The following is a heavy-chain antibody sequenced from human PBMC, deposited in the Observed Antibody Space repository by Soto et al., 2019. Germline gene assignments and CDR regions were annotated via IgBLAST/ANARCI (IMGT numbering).Heavy chain of an antibody. CDR1: GFTVSDHY. V-gene: IGHV3-72*01. Sequence: EVQLVESGGGLVQPGGSLRLSCAASGFTVSDHYMDWVRQIPGKGLEWVARMRHKVHLNTTQYAASVIGRFIISRDASDNSLHLQMNSLKAEDSAVYFCLRDRDGTYSWDYWGQGTLVTVSS. D-gene: IGHD2-15*01. J-gene: IGHJ4*02. CDR2: MRHKVHLNTT. CDR3: LRDRDGTYSWDY.